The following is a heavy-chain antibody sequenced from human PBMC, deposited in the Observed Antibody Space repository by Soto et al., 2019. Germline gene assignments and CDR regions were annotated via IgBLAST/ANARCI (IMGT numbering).Heavy chain of an antibody. CDR1: GFTFSSYA. D-gene: IGHD1-7*01. Sequence: GGSLRLSCAASGFTFSSYAMHWVRQAPGKGLEWVAVISYDGSNKYYADSVKGRFTISRDNSKNKLYLQMNSLRAEDTAVYYCARDPRLELRHYYYYYGMDVWGQGTTVTVSS. CDR2: ISYDGSNK. CDR3: ARDPRLELRHYYYYYGMDV. V-gene: IGHV3-30-3*01. J-gene: IGHJ6*02.